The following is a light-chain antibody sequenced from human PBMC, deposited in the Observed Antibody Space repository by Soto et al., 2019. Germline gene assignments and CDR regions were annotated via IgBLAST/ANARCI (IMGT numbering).Light chain of an antibody. CDR3: SSYTSSSIDYV. Sequence: QSALTQPASVSGSPGQSITISCTGTSSDVGGYNYVSWYQQHPGKAPKLMIYEVSNRPSGVSNRISGSKSGNTASLTISGLQAEDEAYYYCSSYTSSSIDYVFGTGTKVTVL. CDR1: SSDVGGYNY. CDR2: EVS. V-gene: IGLV2-14*01. J-gene: IGLJ1*01.